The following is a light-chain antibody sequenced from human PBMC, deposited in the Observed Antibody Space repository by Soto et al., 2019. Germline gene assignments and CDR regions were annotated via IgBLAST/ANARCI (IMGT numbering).Light chain of an antibody. CDR1: SSDVAGYNF. CDR2: DVT. J-gene: IGLJ3*02. CDR3: GAWDGSLSVGV. V-gene: IGLV2-11*01. Sequence: QSALTQPRSVSGSPGQSVTISCTGTSSDVAGYNFVSWYQQNPGKAPKLMIYDVTKRPSGVPDRFSGSKSGTSATLGITGLQTGDEADYYCGAWDGSLSVGVFGGGTKLTVL.